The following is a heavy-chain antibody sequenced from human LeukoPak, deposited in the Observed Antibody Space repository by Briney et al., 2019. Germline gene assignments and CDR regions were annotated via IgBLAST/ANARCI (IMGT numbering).Heavy chain of an antibody. V-gene: IGHV1-69*13. J-gene: IGHJ5*02. D-gene: IGHD2-15*01. Sequence: TVKVPCKASGGTFSSYAISWVRQAPGQGLEWMGGIIPIFGTANYAQKFQGRVTITADESTSTAYMELSSLRSEDTAVYYCARGAFVDYWFDPWGQGTLVTVSS. CDR1: GGTFSSYA. CDR3: ARGAFVDYWFDP. CDR2: IIPIFGTA.